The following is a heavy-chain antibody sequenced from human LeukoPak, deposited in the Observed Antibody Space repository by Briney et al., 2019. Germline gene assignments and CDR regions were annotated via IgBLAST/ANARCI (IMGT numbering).Heavy chain of an antibody. Sequence: GGSLRLSCAASGFTFSSYGMHWVRQAPGKGLEWVAFIRYDGSNKYYADSVKGRFTISRDNAKNTLYLQINSLRAEDTAVYYCASITAFDYWGQGTLVTVSS. V-gene: IGHV3-30*02. CDR1: GFTFSSYG. CDR3: ASITAFDY. D-gene: IGHD3-10*01. J-gene: IGHJ4*02. CDR2: IRYDGSNK.